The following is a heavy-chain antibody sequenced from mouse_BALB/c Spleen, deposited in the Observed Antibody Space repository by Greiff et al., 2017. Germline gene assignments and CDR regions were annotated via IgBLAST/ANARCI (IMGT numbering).Heavy chain of an antibody. J-gene: IGHJ2*01. Sequence: VQLQQSGAELVRPGVSVKISCKGSGYTFTDYAMHWVKQSHAKSLEWIGVISTYYGDASYNQKFKGKATTTVDKSSSTAYMELARLTSEDSAIYYCARAGYERYYFDYWGQGTTLTVSS. CDR2: ISTYYGDA. V-gene: IGHV1S137*01. CDR3: ARAGYERYYFDY. CDR1: GYTFTDYA. D-gene: IGHD2-2*01.